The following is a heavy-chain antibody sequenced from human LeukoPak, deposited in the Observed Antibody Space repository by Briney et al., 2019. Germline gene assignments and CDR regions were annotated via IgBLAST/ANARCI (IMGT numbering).Heavy chain of an antibody. CDR1: GFTFSNAW. CDR3: AKMEWQQNYFDY. CDR2: ISGSGGTT. V-gene: IGHV3-23*01. Sequence: GGSLRLSCAASGFTFSNAWMSWVRQAPGKGLEWVSSISGSGGTTHYADSVKGRFTISRDNSKNTLYLQMNILSAEDTAVYYCAKMEWQQNYFDYWGQGTLVTVSS. D-gene: IGHD3-3*01. J-gene: IGHJ4*02.